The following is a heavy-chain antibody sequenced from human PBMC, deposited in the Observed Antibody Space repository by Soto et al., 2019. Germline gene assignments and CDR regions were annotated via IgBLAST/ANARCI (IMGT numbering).Heavy chain of an antibody. CDR1: GGSFIKFG. Sequence: QVQLVQSGAEVKKPGSSVKFSCQASGGSFIKFGISWVRRAPGQGLEWMGGIVPLFGTTNYAQKFQGRVTITADESTTTSYMELSSLTAEDTAVYYCATSFDSERYTDYWGQGTLVTVSS. V-gene: IGHV1-69*01. D-gene: IGHD1-26*01. CDR2: IVPLFGTT. J-gene: IGHJ4*02. CDR3: ATSFDSERYTDY.